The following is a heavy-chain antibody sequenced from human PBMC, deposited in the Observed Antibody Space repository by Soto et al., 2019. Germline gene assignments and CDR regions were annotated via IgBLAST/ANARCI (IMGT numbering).Heavy chain of an antibody. V-gene: IGHV4-61*01. D-gene: IGHD3-10*01. J-gene: IGHJ3*02. CDR2: IYYSENP. CDR1: GGSVSSGTYY. Sequence: PSDNLCATCTVSGGSVSSGTYYGSWSPQPPGKGLESVGYIYYSENPNYNPSPKTRVNTSVDTSKNRFSLKLSSVTAADTAVYDCARRLSPVRGVMDFDICAQGPIVT. CDR3: ARRLSPVRGVMDFDI.